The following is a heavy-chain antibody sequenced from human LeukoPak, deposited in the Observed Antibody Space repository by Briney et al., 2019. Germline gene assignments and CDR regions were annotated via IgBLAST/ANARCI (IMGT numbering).Heavy chain of an antibody. D-gene: IGHD3-10*01. CDR1: GYTFTSYD. J-gene: IGHJ6*03. V-gene: IGHV1-8*02. CDR3: AREGVTLVRGLISHYSYYYMDV. CDR2: MNPNSGDT. Sequence: ASVKVSCKASGYTFTSYDINWVRQATGQGLEWMGWMNPNSGDTDYAKNFQGRVSMTSNASISTTYMELSSLKSEDTAVYYCAREGVTLVRGLISHYSYYYMDVWGTGTTVTISS.